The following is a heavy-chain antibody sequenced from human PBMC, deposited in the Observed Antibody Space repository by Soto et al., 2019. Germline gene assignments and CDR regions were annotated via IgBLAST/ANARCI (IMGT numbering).Heavy chain of an antibody. J-gene: IGHJ4*02. V-gene: IGHV1-18*01. CDR1: GYTFTSYG. CDR3: ASDPGTQADY. Sequence: QVQLVQSGAEVKKPGASVKVSCKASGYTFTSYGISWVRQAPGQGLEWMGWISAYNGNTNYAQKIQGRVTMTTHTPTSTAYREVRSLRTDDTAVYCGASDPGTQADYWGQGTLGAASS. CDR2: ISAYNGNT. D-gene: IGHD3-10*01.